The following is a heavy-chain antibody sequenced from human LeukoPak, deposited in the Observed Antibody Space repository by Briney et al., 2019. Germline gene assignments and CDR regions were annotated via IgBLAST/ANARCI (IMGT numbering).Heavy chain of an antibody. D-gene: IGHD3-10*01. CDR2: ISGYNGNT. J-gene: IGHJ4*02. CDR3: ARDPGYGSGSSY. CDR1: GYTFTSYG. V-gene: IGHV1-18*04. Sequence: ASVKVSCKASGYTFTSYGISWVRQAPGQGLEWMGWISGYNGNTNYAQKLQGRVTITADESTSTAYMELSSLRSEDTAVYYCARDPGYGSGSSYWGQGTLVTVSS.